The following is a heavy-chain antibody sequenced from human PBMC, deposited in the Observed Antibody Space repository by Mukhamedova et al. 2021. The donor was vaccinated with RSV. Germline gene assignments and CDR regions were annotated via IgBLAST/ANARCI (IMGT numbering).Heavy chain of an antibody. D-gene: IGHD2-2*02. Sequence: GLEWMGRIDPSDSYTNYSPSFQGHVTISADKSISTAYLQWSSLKASDTAMYYCARRGYCSSTSCYIGWFDPWGQGTLVTVS. CDR3: ARRGYCSSTSCYIGWFDP. V-gene: IGHV5-10-1*01. J-gene: IGHJ5*02. CDR2: IDPSDSYT.